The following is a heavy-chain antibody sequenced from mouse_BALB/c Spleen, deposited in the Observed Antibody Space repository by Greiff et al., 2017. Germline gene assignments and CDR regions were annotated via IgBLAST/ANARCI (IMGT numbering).Heavy chain of an antibody. V-gene: IGHV5-12-2*01. CDR1: GFTFSSYT. D-gene: IGHD2-4*01. Sequence: EVKLVESGGGLVQPGGSLKLSCAASGFTFSSYTMSWVRQTPETRLEWVAYISNGGGSTYYPDTVKGRFTISRDNAKNTLYLQMSSLKSEDTAMYYCARDYDGGVYAMDYWGQGTSVTVSS. CDR2: ISNGGGST. J-gene: IGHJ4*01. CDR3: ARDYDGGVYAMDY.